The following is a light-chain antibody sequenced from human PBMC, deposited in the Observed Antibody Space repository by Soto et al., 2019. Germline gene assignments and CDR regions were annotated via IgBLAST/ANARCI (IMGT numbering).Light chain of an antibody. V-gene: IGKV1-17*01. Sequence: DIQMTQSPSSLSDSVGDRVTITCRASQGIGTDLGWYRQKPGKAPKLLIYAASTLQSGVPSRFSGSGSGTDFTLTISSLQPEDFATYYCQQLNSWTFGPGTKVDIK. CDR1: QGIGTD. J-gene: IGKJ3*01. CDR2: AAS. CDR3: QQLNSWT.